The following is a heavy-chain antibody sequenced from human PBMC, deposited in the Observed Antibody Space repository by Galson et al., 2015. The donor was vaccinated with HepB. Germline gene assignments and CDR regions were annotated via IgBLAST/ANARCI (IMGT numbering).Heavy chain of an antibody. CDR3: ARVSTFWTSIGLGDC. CDR2: ISSTTSYI. CDR1: GFTFTTYG. Sequence: SLRLSCAASGFTFTTYGMKWVRQAPGKGLEWVSSISSTTSYIYYADSVKGRFTISRDNAKNSLYLQMNSLRAEDTAVYYCARVSTFWTSIGLGDCWGQGTLVTVSS. J-gene: IGHJ4*02. D-gene: IGHD3/OR15-3a*01. V-gene: IGHV3-21*01.